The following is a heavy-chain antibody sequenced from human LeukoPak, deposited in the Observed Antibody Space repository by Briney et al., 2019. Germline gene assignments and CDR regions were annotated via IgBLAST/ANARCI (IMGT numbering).Heavy chain of an antibody. D-gene: IGHD6-13*01. J-gene: IGHJ4*02. CDR3: AKSRWATAGTDY. CDR2: ISSDGSST. CDR1: GFTFSNYW. V-gene: IGHV3-74*01. Sequence: PGGSLRLSCAASGFTFSNYWMHWVRQAPGKGLVWVPRISSDGSSTSYADSVKGRFTISRDNAKNTLYLQVNSLRAEDTAVYYCAKSRWATAGTDYWGQGTLVTVSS.